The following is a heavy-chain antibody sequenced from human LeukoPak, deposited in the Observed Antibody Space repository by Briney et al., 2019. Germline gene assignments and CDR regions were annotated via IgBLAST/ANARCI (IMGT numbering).Heavy chain of an antibody. CDR1: GGSISSYY. CDR2: IYNGGST. D-gene: IGHD2-2*02. Sequence: SETLSLTCTVSGGSISSYYWSWIRQPAGKGLEWIGRIYNGGSTNYNPSLKSRVTISVDTSKNQFSLKLSSVTAADTAVYYCARSVRRRVVPAAIHSDYWGQGTLVTVSS. V-gene: IGHV4-4*07. CDR3: ARSVRRRVVPAAIHSDY. J-gene: IGHJ4*02.